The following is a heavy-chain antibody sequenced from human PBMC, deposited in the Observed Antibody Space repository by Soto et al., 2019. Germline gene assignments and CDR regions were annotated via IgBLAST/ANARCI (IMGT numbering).Heavy chain of an antibody. Sequence: SETLSLTCTVSGGAISTYYWSWIRQPPGKGLEWIGYIYYTGSTKYNPSLKSRVTISVDTSKNQLSLKLSSVTAADTAVYYCARIGLYDSDDYYYPDSWGQGTLVTVSS. CDR2: IYYTGST. V-gene: IGHV4-59*01. D-gene: IGHD3-22*01. CDR3: ARIGLYDSDDYYYPDS. J-gene: IGHJ4*02. CDR1: GGAISTYY.